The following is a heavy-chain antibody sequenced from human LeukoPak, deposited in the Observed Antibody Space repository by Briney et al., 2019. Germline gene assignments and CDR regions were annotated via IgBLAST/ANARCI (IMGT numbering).Heavy chain of an antibody. CDR3: ARDELWSGSAVGY. J-gene: IGHJ4*02. D-gene: IGHD3-3*01. CDR2: ISSSSSYI. Sequence: GESLRLSCAASGFTFSSYTMNWVRQAPGKGLEWVSSISSSSSYIYYADSVKGRFTISRDNAKNSLYLQMNSLRAEDTAVYYCARDELWSGSAVGYWGQGTLVTVSS. CDR1: GFTFSSYT. V-gene: IGHV3-21*01.